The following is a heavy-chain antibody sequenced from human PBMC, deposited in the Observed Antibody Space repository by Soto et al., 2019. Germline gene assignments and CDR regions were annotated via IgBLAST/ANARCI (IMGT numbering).Heavy chain of an antibody. CDR3: ARSVTIFGVVTDPPRDNWFDP. Sequence: LSVTCTVSGGSISSGDYYWSWIRQPPGKGLEWIGYIYYSGSTYYNPSLKSRVTISVDTSKNQFSLKLSSVTAADTAVYYCARSVTIFGVVTDPPRDNWFDPWGQGTLVTVSS. J-gene: IGHJ5*02. CDR2: IYYSGST. CDR1: GGSISSGDYY. D-gene: IGHD3-3*01. V-gene: IGHV4-30-4*01.